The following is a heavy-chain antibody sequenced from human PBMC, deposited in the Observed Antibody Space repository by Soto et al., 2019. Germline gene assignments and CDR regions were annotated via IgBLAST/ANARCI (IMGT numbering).Heavy chain of an antibody. CDR1: GGSISSGDYC. CDR3: ARVVVAAKGGWFDP. J-gene: IGHJ5*02. D-gene: IGHD2-15*01. CDR2: IYNSGGT. Sequence: QLQLQESGSGLVKPSQTLSLTCAVSGGSISSGDYCWSWIRQPAGKGLEWIGYIYNSGGTYYNPSLKSRVTISVDRSKNQFSLKLGSATAADTAVYYCARVVVAAKGGWFDPWGQGTLVTVSS. V-gene: IGHV4-30-2*01.